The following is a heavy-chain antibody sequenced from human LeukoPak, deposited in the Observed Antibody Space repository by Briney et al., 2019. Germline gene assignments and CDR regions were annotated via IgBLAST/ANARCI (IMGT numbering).Heavy chain of an antibody. Sequence: ASVKVSCKASGYTLTELSMHWVRQAPGKGLEWMVGFDPEDGERIYAQKFQGRLTMTEDTSTDTAYMELSSLRSEDTAVYYCATLIGDNYFGMDVWGKGTTVTVSS. V-gene: IGHV1-24*01. CDR2: FDPEDGER. J-gene: IGHJ6*04. D-gene: IGHD3-16*01. CDR3: ATLIGDNYFGMDV. CDR1: GYTLTELS.